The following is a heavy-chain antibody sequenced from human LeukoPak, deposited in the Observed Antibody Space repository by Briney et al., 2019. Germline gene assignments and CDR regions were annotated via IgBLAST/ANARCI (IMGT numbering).Heavy chain of an antibody. CDR1: GGSISTSSYY. CDR2: IFYSGST. V-gene: IGHV4-39*07. Sequence: PSETLSLTCTVSGGSISTSSYYWGWVRQPPGKGLEWIGNIFYSGSTYYSPSLKSRVTISLDTSRNQFSLKLNSVTAADTAVYYCARVVSTMVRHSSYYYMDVWGKGTTVTISS. D-gene: IGHD3-10*01. CDR3: ARVVSTMVRHSSYYYMDV. J-gene: IGHJ6*03.